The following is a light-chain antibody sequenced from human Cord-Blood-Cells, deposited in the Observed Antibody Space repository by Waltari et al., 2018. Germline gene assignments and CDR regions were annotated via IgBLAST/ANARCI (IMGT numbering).Light chain of an antibody. CDR2: DVS. CDR3: SSYTSSSTYV. Sequence: QSALTQPASVSGSPGQSITISCPGTSSDGAGYNYVSWYQQHPGKAPKLMIYDVSNRPSGVSNRFSGSKSGNTASLTISGLQAEDEADYYCSSYTSSSTYVFGTGTKVTVL. V-gene: IGLV2-14*01. J-gene: IGLJ1*01. CDR1: SSDGAGYNY.